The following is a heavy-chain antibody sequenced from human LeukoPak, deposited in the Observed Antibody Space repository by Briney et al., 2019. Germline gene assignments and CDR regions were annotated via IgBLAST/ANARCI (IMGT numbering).Heavy chain of an antibody. CDR3: AGTYMTSARFDP. CDR1: GGSISSGGYY. V-gene: IGHV4-31*03. Sequence: SETLSLTCTVSGGSISSGGYYWSWIRQHPGKGLEWIGYIYYSGSTYYNPSLKSRLTISVDTSNNQFSLKLSSVTAADTAVYYCAGTYMTSARFDPWGQGTLVTVSS. D-gene: IGHD2-21*02. J-gene: IGHJ5*02. CDR2: IYYSGST.